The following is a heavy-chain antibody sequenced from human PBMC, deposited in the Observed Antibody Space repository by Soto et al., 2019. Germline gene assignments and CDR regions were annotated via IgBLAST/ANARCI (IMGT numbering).Heavy chain of an antibody. CDR1: GGSISSGDYS. J-gene: IGHJ4*02. Sequence: QLQLQESGSGLVKPSQTLSLTCVVSGGSISSGDYSWSWIRQPPGKGLEWIGYIYHSGSTYYNPSPKSRVTISVDRSKNQFSLKLSSVTAADTAVYYCASKRGNYFDYWGQGTLVTVSS. V-gene: IGHV4-30-2*01. D-gene: IGHD3-16*01. CDR2: IYHSGST. CDR3: ASKRGNYFDY.